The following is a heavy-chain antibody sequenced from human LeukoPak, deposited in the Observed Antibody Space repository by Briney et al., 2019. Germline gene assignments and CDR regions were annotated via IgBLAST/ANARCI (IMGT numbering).Heavy chain of an antibody. Sequence: PSETLSLTCTVSGGSISSYYWSWIRQPPGKGLEWIGYIYYSGSTYYNPSLKSRVTISVDTSKNQFSLKLSSVTAADTAVYYCARHTIGVVIPGKEFDYWGQGTLVTVSS. J-gene: IGHJ4*02. D-gene: IGHD3-3*01. V-gene: IGHV4-59*04. CDR2: IYYSGST. CDR3: ARHTIGVVIPGKEFDY. CDR1: GGSISSYY.